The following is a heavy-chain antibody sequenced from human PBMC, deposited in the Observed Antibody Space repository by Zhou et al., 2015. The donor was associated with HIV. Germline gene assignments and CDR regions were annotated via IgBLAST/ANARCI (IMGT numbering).Heavy chain of an antibody. CDR3: ARSGSSSADYYYYYYGMDV. CDR2: INPNSGGT. CDR1: GYTFTGYY. J-gene: IGHJ6*02. Sequence: QVQLVQSGAEVKKPGASVKVSCKASGYTFTGYYMHWVRQAPGQGLEWMGWINPNSGGTNYAQKFQGWVTMTRDTSISTAYMELSRLRSDDTAVYYCARSGSSSADYYYYYYGMDVWGQGTTVTVSS. D-gene: IGHD6-6*01. V-gene: IGHV1-2*04.